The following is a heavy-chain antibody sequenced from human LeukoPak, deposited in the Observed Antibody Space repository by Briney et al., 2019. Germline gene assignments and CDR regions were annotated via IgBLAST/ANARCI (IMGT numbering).Heavy chain of an antibody. CDR1: GGSVSSGSYY. CDR3: ARDDVPYSA. V-gene: IGHV4-61*01. J-gene: IGHJ5*02. CDR2: IYYSGST. Sequence: SETLSLTCTVSGGSVSSGSYYWSWIRQPPGKGLEWIGYIYYSGSTNYNPSLNSRVTISIDTSNNQFSLKLNSATAADTAVYYCARDDVPYSAWGQGTLVTVSS. D-gene: IGHD2-15*01.